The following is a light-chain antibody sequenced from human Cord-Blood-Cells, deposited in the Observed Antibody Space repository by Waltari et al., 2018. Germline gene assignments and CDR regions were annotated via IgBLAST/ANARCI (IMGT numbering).Light chain of an antibody. CDR2: EGS. V-gene: IGLV2-23*01. J-gene: IGLJ1*01. CDR3: CSYAGSSTYV. Sequence: QSALTQPASASGSPGQSLTISCTGPSSDVGSYNLVSWYQQHPGKGPKLMIYEGSKRPSGVSNRFSGSKSGNTASLTISGLQAEDEADYYCCSYAGSSTYVFGTGTKVTVL. CDR1: SSDVGSYNL.